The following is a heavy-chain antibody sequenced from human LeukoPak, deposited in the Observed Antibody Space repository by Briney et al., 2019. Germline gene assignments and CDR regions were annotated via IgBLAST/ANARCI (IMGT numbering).Heavy chain of an antibody. V-gene: IGHV1-46*01. D-gene: IGHD1-26*01. CDR2: INPSGGST. Sequence: ASVKVSCKASGYTFTSYYMHWVRQAPGQGLEWMGIINPSGGSTSYARKFQGRVTITRNTSISTAYMELSSLRSEDTAVYYCATVYSGSYHDAFDIWGQGTMVTVSS. CDR3: ATVYSGSYHDAFDI. J-gene: IGHJ3*02. CDR1: GYTFTSYY.